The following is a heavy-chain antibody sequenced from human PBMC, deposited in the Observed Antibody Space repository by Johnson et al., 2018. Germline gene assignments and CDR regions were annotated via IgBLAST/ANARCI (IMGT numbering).Heavy chain of an antibody. V-gene: IGHV4-59*01. CDR2: IYYSWST. J-gene: IGHJ6*02. CDR1: GSSISSYY. D-gene: IGHD3-10*01. Sequence: QVQLQESGPGLVKSSETXSLTCTVSGSSISSYYWSWIRQPPGKGLEWIGYIYYSWSTNYNPSSKSRVTISVDTSKNQLTLKLSSVTAADTAIYYCARGPMVRGVIIKGGVYYGMDVWGQGTTVTVS. CDR3: ARGPMVRGVIIKGGVYYGMDV.